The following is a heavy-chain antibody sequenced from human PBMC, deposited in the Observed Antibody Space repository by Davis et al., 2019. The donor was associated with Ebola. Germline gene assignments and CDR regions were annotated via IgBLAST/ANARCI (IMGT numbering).Heavy chain of an antibody. CDR2: IDGPTTNT. CDR1: GFTFSNYA. J-gene: IGHJ4*02. Sequence: GESLKISCAASGFTFSNYAMMWVRQAPGKGLEWVSTIDGPTTNTHYGDSVKGRFTISRDNADNTLYLQMNSLSTEDTAVYYCAKETGSSGSSFQSYFDFWGQGTLVTVSS. D-gene: IGHD1-26*01. V-gene: IGHV3-23*01. CDR3: AKETGSSGSSFQSYFDF.